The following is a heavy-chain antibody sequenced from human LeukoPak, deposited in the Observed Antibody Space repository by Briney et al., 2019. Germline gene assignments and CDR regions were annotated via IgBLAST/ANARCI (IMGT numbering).Heavy chain of an antibody. CDR1: GFTFSTYA. CDR3: AKGGWELLSAFDI. CDR2: ISGSGGST. J-gene: IGHJ3*02. D-gene: IGHD1-26*01. V-gene: IGHV3-23*01. Sequence: GGSLRLSCAASGFTFSTYAMSWVRQAPGKGLEWVSAISGSGGSTYYADSVKGRFTISRDNSKNTLYLQMNSLRAEDTAVYYCAKGGWELLSAFDIWGQGTMVTVSS.